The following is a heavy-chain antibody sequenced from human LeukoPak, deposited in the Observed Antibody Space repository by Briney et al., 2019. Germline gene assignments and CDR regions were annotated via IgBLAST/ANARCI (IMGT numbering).Heavy chain of an antibody. D-gene: IGHD6-6*01. Sequence: ASVKVSCKASGYTFTGYYMHWVRQAPGQGLEWMGCINPNSGGTNYAQKLQGRVTMTRDTSISTAYMELSRLRSDDTAVYYCARDHRSIAARPGLARGDNWFDPWGQGTLVTVSS. CDR3: ARDHRSIAARPGLARGDNWFDP. CDR1: GYTFTGYY. J-gene: IGHJ5*02. V-gene: IGHV1-2*02. CDR2: INPNSGGT.